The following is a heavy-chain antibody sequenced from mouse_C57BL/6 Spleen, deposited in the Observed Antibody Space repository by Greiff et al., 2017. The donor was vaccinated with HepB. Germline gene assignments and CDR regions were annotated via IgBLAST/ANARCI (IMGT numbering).Heavy chain of an antibody. V-gene: IGHV1-82*01. CDR2: IYPGDGDT. Sequence: VQLQQSGPELVKPGASVKISCKASGYAFSSSWMNWVKQRPGKGLEWIGRIYPGDGDTNYNGKFKGKATLTAYKSSSTAYMQLSSLTSEDSAVYFCARGLRRDYAMDYWGQGTSVTVSS. CDR3: ARGLRRDYAMDY. D-gene: IGHD2-4*01. CDR1: GYAFSSSW. J-gene: IGHJ4*01.